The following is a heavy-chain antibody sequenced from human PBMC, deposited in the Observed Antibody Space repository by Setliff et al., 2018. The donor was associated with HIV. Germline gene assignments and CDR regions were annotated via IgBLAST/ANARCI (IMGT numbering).Heavy chain of an antibody. CDR1: GGSISSGSYY. D-gene: IGHD3-10*01. J-gene: IGHJ6*02. CDR2: IYTSGST. V-gene: IGHV4-61*02. CDR3: ASQYYYGSGSYLHYGMDV. Sequence: SETLSLTCTVSGGSISSGSYYWSWIRQPAGKGLEWIGRIYTSGSTDYNPSLKSRVTISVDTSKNQFSLKLSSVTAADTAVYYCASQYYYGSGSYLHYGMDVWGQGTTVTVSS.